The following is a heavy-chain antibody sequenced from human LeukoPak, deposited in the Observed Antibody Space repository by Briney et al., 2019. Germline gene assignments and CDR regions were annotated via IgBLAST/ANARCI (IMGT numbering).Heavy chain of an antibody. D-gene: IGHD6-19*01. V-gene: IGHV5-51*01. CDR2: IYPGDSDT. J-gene: IGHJ2*01. CDR3: ARCRGHEIRSVDSSDWSYWYFDL. Sequence: GESLKISCKGSGYSFTSYWIGWVRQMPGKGLEWMGIIYPGDSDTRYSPSFQGQVTISADKSISTAYLQWSSPKASDTAMYYCARCRGHEIRSVDSSDWSYWYFDLWGRGTLVTVSS. CDR1: GYSFTSYW.